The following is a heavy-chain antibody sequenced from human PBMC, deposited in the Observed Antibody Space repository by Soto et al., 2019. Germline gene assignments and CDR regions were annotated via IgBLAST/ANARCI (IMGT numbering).Heavy chain of an antibody. CDR3: ARARQRDTGRGLDV. Sequence: QVQLQESGPGLVKPSETMSLTCTISGDSINNYFWNWIRQPPGKGLEWIGYISYSGSTSYNPSLQSRVTISSDTSKNQSSLQLSSVTAADTAVYYCARARQRDTGRGLDVWGQGTTVTVS. D-gene: IGHD5-18*01. J-gene: IGHJ6*02. CDR2: ISYSGST. CDR1: GDSINNYF. V-gene: IGHV4-59*01.